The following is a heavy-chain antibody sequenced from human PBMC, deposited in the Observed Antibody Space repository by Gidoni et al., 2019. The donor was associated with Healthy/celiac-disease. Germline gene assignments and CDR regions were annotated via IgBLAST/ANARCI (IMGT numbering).Heavy chain of an antibody. Sequence: QVQLQQWGAGLLKPSETLSLTCAVYGGSFSGYYWSWIRQPPGKGLEWIGEINHSGSTNYNPSLKSRVTISVDTSKNQFSLKLSSVTAADTAVYYCARGARARDRYCSGGSCYSYYYYYYGMDVWGQGTTVTVSS. CDR1: GGSFSGYY. CDR3: ARGARARDRYCSGGSCYSYYYYYYGMDV. J-gene: IGHJ6*02. V-gene: IGHV4-34*01. D-gene: IGHD2-15*01. CDR2: INHSGST.